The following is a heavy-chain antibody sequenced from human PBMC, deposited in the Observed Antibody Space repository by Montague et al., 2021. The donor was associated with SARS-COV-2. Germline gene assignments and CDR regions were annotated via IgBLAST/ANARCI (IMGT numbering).Heavy chain of an antibody. CDR1: GGSITNNIDY. CDR3: ARLKRYFDSSGSSSAFDF. D-gene: IGHD3-22*01. J-gene: IGHJ3*01. Sequence: SETLSLTCTVSGGSITNNIDYWAWICQPQGQDLEWNGSIYYTGNTYYNPSLKSRVTISVVTSKNHFTLKLSSVTAAETAVHYCARLKRYFDSSGSSSAFDFWGQGTKVTVSS. CDR2: IYYTGNT. V-gene: IGHV4-39*02.